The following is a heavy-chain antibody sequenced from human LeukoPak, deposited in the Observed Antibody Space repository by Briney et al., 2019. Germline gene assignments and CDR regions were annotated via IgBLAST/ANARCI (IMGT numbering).Heavy chain of an antibody. Sequence: GGSLRLSCAASKFNFNSYSLNWVRQAPGKGLEWVAYIRLDGNDKYYADSMRGRFTISRDDSKNTLYLQMNSLRTEDTAVHYCANGAGYASGKFDYWGQGTLVTVSS. V-gene: IGHV3-30*02. CDR3: ANGAGYASGKFDY. CDR1: KFNFNSYS. CDR2: IRLDGNDK. J-gene: IGHJ4*02. D-gene: IGHD6-19*01.